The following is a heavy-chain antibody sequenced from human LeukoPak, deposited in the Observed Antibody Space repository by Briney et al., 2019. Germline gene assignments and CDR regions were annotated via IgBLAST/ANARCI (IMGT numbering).Heavy chain of an antibody. V-gene: IGHV4-59*08. CDR2: IYYSGST. D-gene: IGHD5-24*01. J-gene: IGHJ4*02. CDR1: GGSMSSYY. CDR3: ARGARAGYNLEPFDY. Sequence: SETLSLTCTVSGGSMSSYYWSWIRQPPGKGLEWIGYIYYSGSTKYNPSLKSRVTISVDASKNQFSLKLSSVTAADTAVYYCARGARAGYNLEPFDYWGQGTLVTVSS.